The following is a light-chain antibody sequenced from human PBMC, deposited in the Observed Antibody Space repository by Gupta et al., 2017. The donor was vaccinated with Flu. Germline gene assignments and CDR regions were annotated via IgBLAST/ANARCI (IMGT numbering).Light chain of an antibody. V-gene: IGKV1-5*03. J-gene: IGKJ2*01. Sequence: DVQMTQSPSTLSASVGDRVTVTCRASQSVTTLLAWYQQKPGKVPKLLIYEASILESGVPSRFNGSGAGTEFTLTITTLQPDDFATYYCQQDNGYPYTFGQGTKLEI. CDR3: QQDNGYPYT. CDR2: EAS. CDR1: QSVTTL.